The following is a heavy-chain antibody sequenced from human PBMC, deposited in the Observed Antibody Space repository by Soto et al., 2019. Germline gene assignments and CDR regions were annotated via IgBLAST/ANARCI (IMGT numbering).Heavy chain of an antibody. CDR2: IKSKTDGGTT. D-gene: IGHD3-9*01. J-gene: IGHJ3*02. CDR1: GFTFSNAW. CDR3: TTLTETYYDILTGYSDAFDI. Sequence: GGSLRLSCAASGFTFSNAWMNWVRQAPGKGLEWVGRIKSKTDGGTTDYAAPVKGRFTISRDDSKNTLYLQMNSLKTEDTAVYYCTTLTETYYDILTGYSDAFDIWGQGTMVTVSS. V-gene: IGHV3-15*07.